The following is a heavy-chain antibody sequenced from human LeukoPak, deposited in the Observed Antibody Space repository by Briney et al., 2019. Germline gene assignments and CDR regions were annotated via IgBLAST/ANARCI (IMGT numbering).Heavy chain of an antibody. CDR3: ARDLFGAPAGLGGFDS. D-gene: IGHD6-13*01. J-gene: IGHJ4*02. CDR1: GDSIGGGDFY. V-gene: IGHV4-30-4*08. Sequence: SQTLSLTCTVSGDSIGGGDFYWSWIRQPPGKGLEWLGYIYDTGRTYYNPFLNGRVTISVDKSKSQFSLELNSVTAADTAIYFCARDLFGAPAGLGGFDSWGQGTLVTVSS. CDR2: IYDTGRT.